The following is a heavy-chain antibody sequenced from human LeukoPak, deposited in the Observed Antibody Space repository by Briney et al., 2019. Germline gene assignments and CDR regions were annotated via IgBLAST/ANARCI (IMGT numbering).Heavy chain of an antibody. Sequence: PSETLSLTCTVSGGSISSYYWRWIRQPPGKGLEGIGYIYYRGSTYYNPSLKSRVTMSVATSKNQFSLKLSSVTAADTAVYYCARELTYADYWGQGTLVTVSS. D-gene: IGHD4/OR15-4a*01. J-gene: IGHJ4*02. CDR2: IYYRGST. CDR1: GGSISSYY. CDR3: ARELTYADY. V-gene: IGHV4-30-4*01.